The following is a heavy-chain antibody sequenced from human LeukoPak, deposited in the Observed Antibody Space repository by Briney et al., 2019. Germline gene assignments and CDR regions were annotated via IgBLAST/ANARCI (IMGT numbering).Heavy chain of an antibody. CDR3: ARDAPGSYCSGGSCPYFDY. V-gene: IGHV1-2*02. J-gene: IGHJ4*02. CDR1: GYTFTGYY. D-gene: IGHD2-15*01. Sequence: GASVKVSCKASGYTFTGYYMHWVRQAPGQGLEWMGWINPNSGGTNYAQKFQGRVTMTRDTSISTAYMELSRLRSDDTAVYYCARDAPGSYCSGGSCPYFDYWGQGTLVSVSS. CDR2: INPNSGGT.